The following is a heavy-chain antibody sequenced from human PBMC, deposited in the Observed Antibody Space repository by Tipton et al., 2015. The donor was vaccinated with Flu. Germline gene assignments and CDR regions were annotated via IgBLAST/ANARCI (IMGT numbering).Heavy chain of an antibody. Sequence: TLSLTCSVSGQSLGSGYVWAWIRQSPGKGLEWIGNICPGSPYYNPSLRSRVTMSVARSNDQFSLRLTSVTAADTAVYFCARRTFSNYVSAPKNWFDSWGQGTLVTVSS. J-gene: IGHJ5*01. CDR3: ARRTFSNYVSAPKNWFDS. D-gene: IGHD4-11*01. CDR2: ICPGSP. CDR1: GQSLGSGYV. V-gene: IGHV4-38-2*01.